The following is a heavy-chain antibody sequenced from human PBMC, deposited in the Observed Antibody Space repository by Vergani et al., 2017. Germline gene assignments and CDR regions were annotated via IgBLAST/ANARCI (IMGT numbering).Heavy chain of an antibody. J-gene: IGHJ4*02. V-gene: IGHV4-39*07. D-gene: IGHD5-18*01. CDR3: ERGISSALMGHRRGDSYGWNY. CDR1: GGSISSSSYY. CDR2: IYYSGST. Sequence: QLQLQESGPGLVKPSETLSLTCTVSGGSISSSSYYWGWIRQPPGKGLEWIGSIYYSGSTYYNPSLKSRVTISVDTAKNQFSLKLSSVTAADTAVYYCERGISSALMGHRRGDSYGWNYWGQGTRVSV.